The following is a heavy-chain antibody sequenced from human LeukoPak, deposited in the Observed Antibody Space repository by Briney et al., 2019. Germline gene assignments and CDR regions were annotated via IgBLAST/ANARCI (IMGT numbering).Heavy chain of an antibody. D-gene: IGHD1-26*01. Sequence: SGGSLRLSCAASGFTLSSYAMSWVRQAPGKGLEWVSAISGSGGSTYYADSVKGRFTISRDSSKNTLYLQMNSLRAEDTAVYYCAKVCSGSYYAFDIWGQGTMVTVSS. CDR2: ISGSGGST. CDR3: AKVCSGSYYAFDI. V-gene: IGHV3-23*01. J-gene: IGHJ3*02. CDR1: GFTLSSYA.